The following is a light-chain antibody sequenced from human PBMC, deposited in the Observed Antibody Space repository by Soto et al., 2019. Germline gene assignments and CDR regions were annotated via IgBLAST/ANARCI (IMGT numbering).Light chain of an antibody. CDR2: DVS. V-gene: IGLV2-14*01. Sequence: QSALTQPASVSGSPGQSITISCTGTNSDIGGYNYVSWYQQHPGKAPKLMIYDVSNRPSGVSNRFSGSKSGNTASLTISGLQAEDDADYYCSSYTSSSTLYVVFGGGTKLTVL. CDR3: SSYTSSSTLYVV. CDR1: NSDIGGYNY. J-gene: IGLJ2*01.